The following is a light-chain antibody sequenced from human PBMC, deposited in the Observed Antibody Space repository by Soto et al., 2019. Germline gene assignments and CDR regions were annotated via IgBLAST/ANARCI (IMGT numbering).Light chain of an antibody. V-gene: IGKV1-39*01. CDR2: AAS. CDR3: QQSYSAFIT. J-gene: IGKJ5*01. Sequence: DIKLTQSPSTLSSSVGDRVTLTCRASQSISSWLAWYKQKPGKAPKLLSYAASSLQSGVPSRFSGSGSGTDFTLTISSLKPEDFATYYCQQSYSAFITFGQGTRLEIK. CDR1: QSISSW.